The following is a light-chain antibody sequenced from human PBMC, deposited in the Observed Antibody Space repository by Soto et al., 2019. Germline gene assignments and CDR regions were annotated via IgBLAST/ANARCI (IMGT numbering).Light chain of an antibody. J-gene: IGKJ3*01. CDR3: QQRSNWPLFT. V-gene: IGKV3-11*01. Sequence: EIVLTQSPATLSLSPGERATISCRASQSVSSYLAWYQQKPGQAPRLLIYDASNRATGIPARFSGSGSGTDFTLTLSSLEPEDFAVYYCQQRSNWPLFTFGPGTKVDIK. CDR2: DAS. CDR1: QSVSSY.